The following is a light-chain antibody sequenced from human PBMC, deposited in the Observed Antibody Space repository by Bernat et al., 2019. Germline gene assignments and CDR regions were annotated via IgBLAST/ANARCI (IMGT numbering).Light chain of an antibody. J-gene: IGKJ1*01. CDR1: QSLVYSDGNTF. V-gene: IGKV2-30*01. Sequence: DVVMTQSPLSLPVTLAQPASISCRSSQSLVYSDGNTFLSWFQQRPGQSPKRLIYKVSNRDSGVPDRFSGSGSGTDFTLKISRVEAEDVGVYYCMQGTYWPATFGQGTKVEIK. CDR3: MQGTYWPAT. CDR2: KVS.